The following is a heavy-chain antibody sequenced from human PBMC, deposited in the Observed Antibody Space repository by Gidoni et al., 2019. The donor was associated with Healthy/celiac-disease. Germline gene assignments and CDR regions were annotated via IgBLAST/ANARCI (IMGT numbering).Heavy chain of an antibody. CDR2: ISYDGSNK. D-gene: IGHD3-16*02. J-gene: IGHJ6*02. V-gene: IGHV3-30*18. CDR1: GFTFSSYG. CDR3: AKDKERLGELSLLGGMDV. Sequence: QVQLVESGGGVVQPGRSLRLSCAASGFTFSSYGLHWVRQATGKGLEWVAVISYDGSNKYYADSVKGRVTISRDNSKNTLYLQMNSLRAEDTAVYYCAKDKERLGELSLLGGMDVWGQGTTVTVSS.